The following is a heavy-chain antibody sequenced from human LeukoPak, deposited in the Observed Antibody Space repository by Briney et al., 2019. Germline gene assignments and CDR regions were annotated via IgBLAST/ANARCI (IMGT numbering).Heavy chain of an antibody. Sequence: GGSLRLSCAASGFTFSSYWMSWVRQAPGKGLEWVANIKQDGNEKYYVDSVKGRYTISRDNAKNSLYLQMNSLRAEDTAVYYCARFRGDRYFDYWGQGTLVTVPS. V-gene: IGHV3-7*01. J-gene: IGHJ4*02. CDR2: IKQDGNEK. CDR1: GFTFSSYW. CDR3: ARFRGDRYFDY. D-gene: IGHD3-10*01.